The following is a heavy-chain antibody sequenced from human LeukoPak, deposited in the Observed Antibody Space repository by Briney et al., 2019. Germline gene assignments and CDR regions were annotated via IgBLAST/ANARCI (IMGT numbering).Heavy chain of an antibody. CDR3: ARDSSGWFPDY. V-gene: IGHV1-18*04. CDR2: ISAYNGNT. J-gene: IGHJ4*02. CDR1: GYTFTSYG. Sequence: ASVKVSCKASGYTFTSYGISWERRAPGQGLEWMGWISAYNGNTNYAQKLQGRVTMTTDTSTSTAYMELRSLRSDDTAVYYCARDSSGWFPDYWGQGTLVTVSS. D-gene: IGHD6-19*01.